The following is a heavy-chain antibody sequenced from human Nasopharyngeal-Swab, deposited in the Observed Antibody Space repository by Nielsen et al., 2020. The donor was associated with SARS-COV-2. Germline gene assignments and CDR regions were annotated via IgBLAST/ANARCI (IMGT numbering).Heavy chain of an antibody. V-gene: IGHV3-43*02. Sequence: GESLKTSCAASGFRFDDYAMHWVRQTPGKGLEWVSLISKDGGTTYYADSVKGRFTISRDNSKNSLYLQVNSLRTEDTALYYCAKETYNSTYYFFDSWGQGTLVTVSS. CDR1: GFRFDDYA. CDR3: AKETYNSTYYFFDS. D-gene: IGHD4-11*01. CDR2: ISKDGGTT. J-gene: IGHJ4*02.